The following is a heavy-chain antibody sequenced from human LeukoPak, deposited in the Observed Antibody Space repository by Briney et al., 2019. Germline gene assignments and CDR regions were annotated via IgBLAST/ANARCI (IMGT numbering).Heavy chain of an antibody. V-gene: IGHV3-7*03. CDR2: IKQDGSEK. D-gene: IGHD3-10*01. J-gene: IGHJ6*02. CDR3: ARVGWFGENYYYYGMDV. Sequence: GGSLRLSCAASGFTFSSYWMSWVRQAPGKGLEWVANIKQDGSEKYYVDSVKGRFTISRDNAKNSLYLQMNSLRAEDTAVYYCARVGWFGENYYYYGMDVWGQGTTVTVSS. CDR1: GFTFSSYW.